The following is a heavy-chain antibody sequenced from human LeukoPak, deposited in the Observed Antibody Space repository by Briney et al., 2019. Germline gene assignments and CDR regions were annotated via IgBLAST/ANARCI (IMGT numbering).Heavy chain of an antibody. J-gene: IGHJ3*01. CDR2: RSPHTGTT. CDR3: AAKKPYCSNTSCRGFDL. D-gene: IGHD2-2*01. CDR1: GNTFTASD. V-gene: IGHV1-69*13. Sequence: ASVKLSCNARGNTFTASDFVWVRHAPGQGLEWLGERSPHTGTTLYPQRFLGRVTISADSSSSTVFIEINSLTSDDTAVYYCAAKKPYCSNTSCRGFDLWGQGTEVIVTS.